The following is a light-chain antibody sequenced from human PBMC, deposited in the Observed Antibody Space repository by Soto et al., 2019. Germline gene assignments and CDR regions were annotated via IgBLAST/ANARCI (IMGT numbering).Light chain of an antibody. Sequence: EIVMTQSPATLSVSPGERATLSCRASQSVSSNLAWYQQKPGQAHRLLIYGAYTRATGIPARFSGSGSGTEFTLTIRSLQSEDFATYYCKHYNSYSEAVGQGTKVDIK. J-gene: IGKJ1*01. CDR3: KHYNSYSEA. CDR1: QSVSSN. V-gene: IGKV3-15*01. CDR2: GAY.